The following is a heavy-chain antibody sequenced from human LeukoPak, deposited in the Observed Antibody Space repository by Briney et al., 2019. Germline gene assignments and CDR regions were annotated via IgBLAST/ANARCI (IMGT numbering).Heavy chain of an antibody. CDR3: VRDGIRDIPGIITIRYDY. CDR1: AFTFSVYW. D-gene: IGHD3-10*01. CDR2: IKEDGSDK. V-gene: IGHV3-7*05. Sequence: HTGGSLRLSCSASAFTFSVYWMTWVRQAPGKGLEWVATIKEDGSDKYYVDSVRGRFTISRDNAEISLYLQMNSLTAEDTALYYCVRDGIRDIPGIITIRYDYWGQGTLVTVSS. J-gene: IGHJ4*02.